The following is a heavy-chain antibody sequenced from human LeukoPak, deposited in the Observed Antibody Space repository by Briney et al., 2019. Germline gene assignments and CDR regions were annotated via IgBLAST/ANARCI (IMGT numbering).Heavy chain of an antibody. D-gene: IGHD4-23*01. J-gene: IGHJ4*02. Sequence: PGGSLRLSCAASGFTFSSYSMNWVRQAPGKGLEWVSSISSSSSYIYYADSVKGRFTISRDNSKNTLYLQMNSLRAEDTAVYYCAKVSSGGANEYWGQGTLVTVSS. CDR2: ISSSSSYI. CDR1: GFTFSSYS. CDR3: AKVSSGGANEY. V-gene: IGHV3-21*01.